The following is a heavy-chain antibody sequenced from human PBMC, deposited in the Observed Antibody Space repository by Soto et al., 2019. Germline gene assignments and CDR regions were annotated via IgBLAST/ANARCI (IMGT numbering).Heavy chain of an antibody. CDR1: GYTITELS. D-gene: IGHD4-4*01. Sequence: ASVKVSCKVSGYTITELSMHWVRQAPGKGLEWMGGFDPEDGETIYSQKFQGRVTMTRDTSASTAYMELSSLRSEDTAVYYCARDLVTTVTIGMDVWGQGTTVTVSS. CDR3: ARDLVTTVTIGMDV. J-gene: IGHJ6*02. V-gene: IGHV1-24*01. CDR2: FDPEDGET.